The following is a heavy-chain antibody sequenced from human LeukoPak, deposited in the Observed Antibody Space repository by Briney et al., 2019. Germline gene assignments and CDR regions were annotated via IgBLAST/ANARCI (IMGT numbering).Heavy chain of an antibody. CDR3: ARDLFGYCSGGSCLSFDY. V-gene: IGHV3-11*06. CDR1: GFTFSDYY. J-gene: IGHJ4*02. CDR2: ISSSSSYT. D-gene: IGHD2-15*01. Sequence: GGSLRLSCAASGFTFSDYYMSWIRQAPGKGLEWVSYISSSSSYTNYADSVKGRFTISRDNAKNSLYLQMNSLRAEDTAVYYCARDLFGYCSGGSCLSFDYWGQGTLATVSS.